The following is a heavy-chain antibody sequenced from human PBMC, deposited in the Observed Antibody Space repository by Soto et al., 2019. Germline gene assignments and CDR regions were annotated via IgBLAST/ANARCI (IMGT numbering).Heavy chain of an antibody. Sequence: PGGSLRLSCAASGFTFSSYAMTWVRQAPGKGLEWVSLISGNGGRTYYADSVKGRFTISRDNSMNTLSLQMSNLRAEDTAVYYCAKTYISSWYSDYWGQGTLVTVSS. CDR1: GFTFSSYA. J-gene: IGHJ4*02. CDR2: ISGNGGRT. CDR3: AKTYISSWYSDY. D-gene: IGHD6-13*01. V-gene: IGHV3-23*01.